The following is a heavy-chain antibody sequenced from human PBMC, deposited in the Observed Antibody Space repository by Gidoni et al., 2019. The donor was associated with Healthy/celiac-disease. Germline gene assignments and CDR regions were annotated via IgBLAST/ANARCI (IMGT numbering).Heavy chain of an antibody. V-gene: IGHV1-69*01. CDR3: ASRTIAVAGHPVYYYYYGMDV. D-gene: IGHD6-19*01. J-gene: IGHJ6*02. Sequence: QVQLVQSGAEVKKPGSSVKVSCTASGGTFSSYAISWVRQAPGQGLEWMGGIIPIFGTATYAQKFQGRVTITADESTSTAYMELSSLRSEDTAVYYCASRTIAVAGHPVYYYYYGMDVWGQGTTVTVSS. CDR1: GGTFSSYA. CDR2: IIPIFGTA.